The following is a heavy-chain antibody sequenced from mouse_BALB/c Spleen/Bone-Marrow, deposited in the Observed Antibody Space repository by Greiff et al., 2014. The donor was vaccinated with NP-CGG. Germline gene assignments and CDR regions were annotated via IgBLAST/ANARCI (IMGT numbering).Heavy chain of an antibody. Sequence: VQLQQSGAELVKPGASVKISCKASGYTFTDYYMHWVKLRHGKSLEWIGYIFPYNGGADYDQKFRSRATLTVDTSSTTAYMELRRLTSEAAAVYDCSRAAYYNHHFDYWGQGTTLTVSS. CDR2: IFPYNGGA. J-gene: IGHJ2*01. V-gene: IGHV1S29*02. CDR3: SRAAYYNHHFDY. D-gene: IGHD1-1*01. CDR1: GYTFTDYY.